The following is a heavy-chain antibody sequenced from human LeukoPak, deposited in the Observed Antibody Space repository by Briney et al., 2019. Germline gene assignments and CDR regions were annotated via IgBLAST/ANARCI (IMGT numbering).Heavy chain of an antibody. V-gene: IGHV3-30-3*01. CDR1: GFTFSSYA. Sequence: PGRSLRLSCAASGFTFSSYAMHWVRQAPGKGLEWVAVISYDGSNKYYADSVKGRFTISRDNSKNTLYLQMNSLRAEGTAVYYCARSEQLLLYPSYFDYWGQGTLVTVSS. D-gene: IGHD2-2*02. J-gene: IGHJ4*02. CDR2: ISYDGSNK. CDR3: ARSEQLLLYPSYFDY.